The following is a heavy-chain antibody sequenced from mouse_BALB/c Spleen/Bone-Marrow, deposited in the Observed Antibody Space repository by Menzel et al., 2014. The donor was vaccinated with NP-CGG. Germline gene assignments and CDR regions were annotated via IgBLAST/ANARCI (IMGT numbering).Heavy chain of an antibody. CDR2: IDPASGNT. V-gene: IGHV14-3*02. Sequence: EVQLQQSGAELVKPGASVKLSCTASGFNIKDTYLHWVKQRPEQGLDWIGRIDPASGNTKYDPKFQGKATITADTSSNTAYLQLSSLTSEDTAVYYCASYRYGWYFDVWCAGTTVTVSS. D-gene: IGHD2-14*01. CDR1: GFNIKDTY. J-gene: IGHJ1*01. CDR3: ASYRYGWYFDV.